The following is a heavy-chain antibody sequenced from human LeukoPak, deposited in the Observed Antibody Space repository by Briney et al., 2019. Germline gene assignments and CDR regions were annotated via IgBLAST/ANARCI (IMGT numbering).Heavy chain of an antibody. CDR2: IYYSGST. J-gene: IGHJ6*02. CDR1: GGSISSSSYY. V-gene: IGHV4-39*01. D-gene: IGHD2-2*01. Sequence: QSSETLSLTCTVSGGSISSSSYYWGWIRQPPGKGLEWIGSIYYSGSTYYNPSLKSRVTISVDTSKNQFSLKLSSVTAADTAVYYCARRLYCSSTSCYGDYYYGMDVWGQGTTVTVSS. CDR3: ARRLYCSSTSCYGDYYYGMDV.